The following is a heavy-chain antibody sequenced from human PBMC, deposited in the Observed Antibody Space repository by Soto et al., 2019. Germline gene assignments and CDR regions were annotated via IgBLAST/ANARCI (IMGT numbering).Heavy chain of an antibody. Sequence: SETLSLTCTVSGGSISSGDYYWSWIRQPPGKGLEWIGYIYYSGSTYYNPSLKSRVTISVDTSKNQFSLKLSSVTAADTAVYYCARTLSDCGGDCYYYFDDWCQGTLVTVSS. J-gene: IGHJ4*02. V-gene: IGHV4-30-4*01. CDR1: GGSISSGDYY. CDR2: IYYSGST. D-gene: IGHD2-21*02. CDR3: ARTLSDCGGDCYYYFDD.